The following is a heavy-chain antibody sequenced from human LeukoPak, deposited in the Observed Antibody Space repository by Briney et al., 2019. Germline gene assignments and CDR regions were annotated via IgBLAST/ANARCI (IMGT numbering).Heavy chain of an antibody. CDR1: GFTFNNYA. CDR3: AKDRAAPATPYNWFDP. Sequence: PGGSLRLSCAASGFTFNNYAMSWVRQAPAKGLEWVSTISGSGGSTYYADSVKGRFTISRDNSRTTLYLQMNSLRAEDTAVYYCAKDRAAPATPYNWFDPWGQGTLVTVSS. J-gene: IGHJ5*02. D-gene: IGHD6-13*01. V-gene: IGHV3-23*01. CDR2: ISGSGGST.